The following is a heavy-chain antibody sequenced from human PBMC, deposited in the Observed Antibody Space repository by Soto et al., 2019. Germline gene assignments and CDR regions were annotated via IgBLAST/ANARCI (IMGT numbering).Heavy chain of an antibody. CDR2: ISSSSSYI. J-gene: IGHJ4*02. CDR1: GFTFSSYS. D-gene: IGHD3-3*01. CDR3: ARDHDFWSGYSGY. Sequence: EVQLVESGGGLVKPGGSLRLSCAASGFTFSSYSMNWVRQAPGKGLEWVSSISSSSSYIYYADSVKGRITISRDNAKNSLYLQMNSLRAEDTAVYYCARDHDFWSGYSGYWGQGTLVTVSS. V-gene: IGHV3-21*01.